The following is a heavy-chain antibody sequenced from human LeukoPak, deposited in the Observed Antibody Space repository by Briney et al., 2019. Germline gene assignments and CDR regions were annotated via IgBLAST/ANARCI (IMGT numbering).Heavy chain of an antibody. CDR1: GGSISSYY. D-gene: IGHD6-13*01. V-gene: IGHV4-59*08. CDR3: ARSRVRQQLAAFDY. J-gene: IGHJ4*02. CDR2: IYYSGST. Sequence: TSETLSLTCTVSGGSISSYYWSWIRQPPGKGLEWIGYIYYSGSTNYNPSLKSRVTISVDTSKNQFSLKLSSVTAADTAVYYCARSRVRQQLAAFDYWGQGTLVTVSS.